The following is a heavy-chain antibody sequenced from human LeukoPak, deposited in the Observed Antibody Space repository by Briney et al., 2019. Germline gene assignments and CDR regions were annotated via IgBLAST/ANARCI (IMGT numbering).Heavy chain of an antibody. J-gene: IGHJ4*02. V-gene: IGHV3-66*01. CDR1: GFTFSSNY. CDR2: IYSGRTT. CDR3: TRDLFE. Sequence: GGSLRLSCAASGFTFSSNYMTWVRQAPGKGLDWVSAIYSGRTTYYADSVKGRFTISRDDSKNTLYLQMHSLRAEDTAIYYCTRDLFEWGQGALVTVSS. D-gene: IGHD3-10*02.